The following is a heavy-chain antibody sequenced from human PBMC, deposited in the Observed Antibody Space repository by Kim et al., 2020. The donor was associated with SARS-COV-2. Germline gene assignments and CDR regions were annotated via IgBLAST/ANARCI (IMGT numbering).Heavy chain of an antibody. V-gene: IGHV3-33*01. D-gene: IGHD5-12*01. J-gene: IGHJ4*02. Sequence: GGSLRLSCAASGFTFSSYGMHWVRQAPGKGLEWVAVIWYDGSNKYYADSVKGRFTISRDNSKNTLYLQMNSLRAEDTAVYYCARDLYSGYDWGTAGGDYWGQGTLVTVSS. CDR2: IWYDGSNK. CDR3: ARDLYSGYDWGTAGGDY. CDR1: GFTFSSYG.